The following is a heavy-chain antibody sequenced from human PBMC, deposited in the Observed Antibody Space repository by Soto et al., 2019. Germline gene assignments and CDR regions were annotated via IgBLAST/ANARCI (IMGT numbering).Heavy chain of an antibody. CDR3: ARLRVRGVIIPLYGMDV. J-gene: IGHJ6*02. Sequence: QLQLQESGPGLVKPSETLSLTCTVSGGSISSSSYYWGWIRQPPGKGLEWIGSIYYSGSNYYNPSLKSRVTISVDMSKNQFSLKLSSVTAADTAVYYCARLRVRGVIIPLYGMDVWGQGTTVTVSS. CDR2: IYYSGSN. V-gene: IGHV4-39*01. CDR1: GGSISSSSYY. D-gene: IGHD3-10*01.